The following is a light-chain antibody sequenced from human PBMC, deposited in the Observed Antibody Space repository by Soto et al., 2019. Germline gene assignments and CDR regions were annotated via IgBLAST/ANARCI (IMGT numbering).Light chain of an antibody. CDR2: HTS. Sequence: IVMTRSPDPLSLSPVEIATLSCRASQTIYNNVAWYQKRPGQAPRLLIYHTSSRATGIPARFSGSGSGTEFTLTISSLQPDDFATYYCQQYNAAFGQGTRLEIK. CDR3: QQYNAA. V-gene: IGKV3-15*01. J-gene: IGKJ5*01. CDR1: QTIYNN.